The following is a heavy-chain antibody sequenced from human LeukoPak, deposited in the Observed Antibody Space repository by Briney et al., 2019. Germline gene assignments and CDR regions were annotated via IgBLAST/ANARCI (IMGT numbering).Heavy chain of an antibody. J-gene: IGHJ4*02. V-gene: IGHV3-7*01. Sequence: GGSLRLSCAASGFTFSSYWMSWVRQAPGKGLEWVADIKQDGSEKYYVDSVKGRFTISRDNAKNSLYLQMNSLRAEDTAVYYCASGITMVRAAGYWGQGTLVTVSS. CDR1: GFTFSSYW. CDR3: ASGITMVRAAGY. CDR2: IKQDGSEK. D-gene: IGHD3-10*01.